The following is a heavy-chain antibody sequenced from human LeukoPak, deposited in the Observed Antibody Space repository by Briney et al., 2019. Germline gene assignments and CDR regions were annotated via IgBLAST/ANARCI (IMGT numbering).Heavy chain of an antibody. CDR1: GFTFDDYG. Sequence: PGGSLRLSCAASGFTFDDYGMSWVRQAPGKGLEGVSNINWHGGSTGYADSVKGRFTISRDNAKKSLYLQMNSLRAEDTALYYCARDWVGISRNAFDIWGQVTMVTVSS. CDR3: ARDWVGISRNAFDI. CDR2: INWHGGST. V-gene: IGHV3-20*04. D-gene: IGHD2-21*01. J-gene: IGHJ3*02.